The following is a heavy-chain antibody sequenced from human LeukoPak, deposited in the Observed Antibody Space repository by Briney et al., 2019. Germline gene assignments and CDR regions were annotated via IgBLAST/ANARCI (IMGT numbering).Heavy chain of an antibody. Sequence: SETLSLTCTVSGGSISGYYWSWIRQPAGKGLEWIGRIYTSGSTNYNPSLKSRVTMSVDTSKNQFSLKLSSVTAADTAVYYCARDLYSSSWYNYYYYYMDVWGKGTTVTVSS. CDR1: GGSISGYY. J-gene: IGHJ6*03. V-gene: IGHV4-4*07. CDR3: ARDLYSSSWYNYYYYYMDV. D-gene: IGHD6-13*01. CDR2: IYTSGST.